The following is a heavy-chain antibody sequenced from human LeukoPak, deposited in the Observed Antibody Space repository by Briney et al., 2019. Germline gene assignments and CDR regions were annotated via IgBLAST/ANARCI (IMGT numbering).Heavy chain of an antibody. Sequence: PSETLSLTCTVSGDSISVSYWSWLRQPPGKGLEWIGYIYFSGTTSYNPSPMSRVTISVDTSKNQFSLNMRSVTAADTAVYYCAKNHWGHNYFDFWGQGTVVSVSS. D-gene: IGHD7-27*01. CDR3: AKNHWGHNYFDF. V-gene: IGHV4-59*01. CDR2: IYFSGTT. J-gene: IGHJ4*02. CDR1: GDSISVSY.